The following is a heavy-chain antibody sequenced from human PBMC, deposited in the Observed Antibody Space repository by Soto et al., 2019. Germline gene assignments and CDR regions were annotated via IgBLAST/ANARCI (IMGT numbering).Heavy chain of an antibody. V-gene: IGHV5-10-1*01. J-gene: IGHJ3*02. D-gene: IGHD3-22*01. CDR3: ARRYYDSSGATVSDAFDI. CDR1: GYRLTSYW. Sequence: PGESLKISCKGCGYRLTSYWMSWVRQKTGKGLEWMGRIDPSDSYTNYSPSFQGHVTISADKSISTAYLQWSSLKASDTAMYYCARRYYDSSGATVSDAFDIWGQGTMVTVSS. CDR2: IDPSDSYT.